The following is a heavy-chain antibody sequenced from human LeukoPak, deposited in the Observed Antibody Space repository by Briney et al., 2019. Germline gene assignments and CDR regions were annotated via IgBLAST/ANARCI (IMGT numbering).Heavy chain of an antibody. D-gene: IGHD6-13*01. J-gene: IGHJ3*02. Sequence: PSETLSLTCTVSGYSISTGYYWDWIRQPPGKGLEWIGTFYHGGSTYYNPSLKSRVTISVDTSKNQFSLKLSSVTAADTAVYYCASGIAAAGTSFDIWGQGTMVTVSS. V-gene: IGHV4-38-2*02. CDR2: FYHGGST. CDR3: ASGIAAAGTSFDI. CDR1: GYSISTGYY.